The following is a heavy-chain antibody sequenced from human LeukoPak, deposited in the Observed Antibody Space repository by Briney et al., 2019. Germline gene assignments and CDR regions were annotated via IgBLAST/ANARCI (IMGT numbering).Heavy chain of an antibody. J-gene: IGHJ4*02. CDR3: YIPYYDTSAYKGY. V-gene: IGHV3-23*01. CDR2: ISGSGGST. D-gene: IGHD3-22*01. CDR1: GFTVSNNY. Sequence: GGSLRLSCAASGFTVSNNYMSWVRQAPGKGLEWVSAISGSGGSTYYADSVKGRFTISRDNSKNTLYLQMNSLRAEDTAVYYCYIPYYDTSAYKGYWGQGTLVTVSS.